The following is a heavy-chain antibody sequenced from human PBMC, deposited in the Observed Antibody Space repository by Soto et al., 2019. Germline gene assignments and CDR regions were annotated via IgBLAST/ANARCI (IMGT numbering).Heavy chain of an antibody. D-gene: IGHD3-3*01. CDR2: IGGSGDNI. CDR1: GFDFSSYA. V-gene: IGHV3-23*01. CDR3: VKHDYNFCSWYTFAPGVHL. J-gene: IGHJ3*01. Sequence: GGSLRLSCAASGFDFSSYAMSWVRQAPVKGLEWVSGIGGSGDNIYYADSVKGRFTISRDNSKNTTYLQMNRVRGEDTAVYYCVKHDYNFCSWYTFAPGVHLSGQGPPATV.